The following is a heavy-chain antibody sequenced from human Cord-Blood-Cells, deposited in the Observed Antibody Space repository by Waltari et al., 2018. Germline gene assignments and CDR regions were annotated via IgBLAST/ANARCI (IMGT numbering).Heavy chain of an antibody. CDR3: ARGPITGVDY. V-gene: IGHV3-30-3*01. J-gene: IGHJ4*02. CDR2: ISYDGSNK. CDR1: GFTFSSYA. Sequence: QVQLVESGGGVVQPGRSLRLSCAASGFTFSSYAMHWVRQAPGKGLEWVAVISYDGSNKYYADSVKGRFTISRDNSKNTLYLQMNSLRAEDTAVYYWARGPITGVDYWGQGTLVTVSS. D-gene: IGHD1-20*01.